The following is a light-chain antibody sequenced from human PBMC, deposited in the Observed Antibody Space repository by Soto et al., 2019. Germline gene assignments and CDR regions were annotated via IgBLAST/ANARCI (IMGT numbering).Light chain of an antibody. Sequence: QSALTQPPSASGSPGQSVTISCTGTSSDVGGYNYVSWYQQHPGKAPKLMIYEVSKRPSGVPDRFSASRSGNTASLTVSGLQAEDEADYDCSSYAGSHIVFGGGTKLTVL. V-gene: IGLV2-8*01. CDR3: SSYAGSHIV. J-gene: IGLJ2*01. CDR1: SSDVGGYNY. CDR2: EVS.